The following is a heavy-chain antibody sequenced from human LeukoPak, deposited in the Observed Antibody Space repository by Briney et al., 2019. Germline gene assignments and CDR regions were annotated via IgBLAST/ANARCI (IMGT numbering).Heavy chain of an antibody. CDR1: GFTFSGSA. CDR2: IRSKANSYAT. Sequence: GGSLRLSCAASGFTFSGSAMHWVRQASGKGREWVGRIRSKANSYATAYAASVKGRFAISRDDSKNTAYLQMNSLKTEDTAVYYCTHAGTGYYGMDVWGQGTTVTVSS. CDR3: THAGTGYYGMDV. V-gene: IGHV3-73*01. J-gene: IGHJ6*02. D-gene: IGHD6-13*01.